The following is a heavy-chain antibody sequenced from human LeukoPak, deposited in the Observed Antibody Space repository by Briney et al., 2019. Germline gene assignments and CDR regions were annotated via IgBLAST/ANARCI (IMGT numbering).Heavy chain of an antibody. D-gene: IGHD6-13*01. V-gene: IGHV5-51*01. CDR3: ARQVALAAGYSSSWFPPHFDY. Sequence: HGESLKISCKGSGYSFTSYWIGWVRQMPGKGLEWMGIIYPGDSDTRYSPSFQGQVTISADKSISTAYLQWSSLKASDTAMYYCARQVALAAGYSSSWFPPHFDYWGQGTLVTVSS. J-gene: IGHJ4*02. CDR2: IYPGDSDT. CDR1: GYSFTSYW.